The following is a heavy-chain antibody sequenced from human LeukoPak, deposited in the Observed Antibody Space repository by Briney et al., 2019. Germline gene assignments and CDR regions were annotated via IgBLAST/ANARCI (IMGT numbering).Heavy chain of an antibody. CDR2: IYTSGST. CDR3: ASGAVVDAFDI. J-gene: IGHJ3*02. CDR1: GXXXXXYX. Sequence: PSETLSLTCTVXGXXXXXYXXXXXXXPAGXGLEWMGRIYTSGSTNYXPSIKSRVTMSADTSKNQFSLKLSSVTAADTAVYFCASGAVVDAFDIWGQGTMVTVSS. V-gene: IGHV4-4*07. D-gene: IGHD4-23*01.